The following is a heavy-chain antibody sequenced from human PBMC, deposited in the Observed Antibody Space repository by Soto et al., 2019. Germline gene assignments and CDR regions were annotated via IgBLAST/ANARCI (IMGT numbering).Heavy chain of an antibody. V-gene: IGHV3-66*01. CDR3: ARAQTGTIFGVVPRYFDY. D-gene: IGHD3-3*01. Sequence: GGSLRLSCAASGFTVSSNYMSWVRQAPGKGLEWVSVIYSGGSTYYADSVKGRFTISRDNSKNTLYLQMNSLRAEDTAVYYCARAQTGTIFGVVPRYFDYWGQRTLVTVSS. CDR2: IYSGGST. J-gene: IGHJ4*02. CDR1: GFTVSSNY.